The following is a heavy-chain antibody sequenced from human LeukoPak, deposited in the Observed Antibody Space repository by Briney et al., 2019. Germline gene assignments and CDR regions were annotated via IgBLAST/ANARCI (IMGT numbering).Heavy chain of an antibody. CDR1: GFTLRSYD. CDR2: TSGSGVNS. CDR3: ARGTQSSSWINYADY. D-gene: IGHD6-13*01. J-gene: IGHJ4*02. V-gene: IGHV3-23*01. Sequence: GSLRLSCAASGFTLRSYDMSWGRPAPGKGLEWVAATSGSGVNSYYADSVKGRFTISRDNAKNSLYLQMNSLRAEDTAVYYCARGTQSSSWINYADYWGQGTLVTVSS.